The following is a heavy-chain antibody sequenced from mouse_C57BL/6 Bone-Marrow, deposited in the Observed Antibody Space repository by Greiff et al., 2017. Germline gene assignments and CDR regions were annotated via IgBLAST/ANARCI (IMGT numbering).Heavy chain of an antibody. Sequence: EVQLQQSGPVLVKPGASVKMSCKASGYTFTDYYMNWVKQSHGKSLEWIGVINPYNGGTSYNQKFKGQATLTVDKSSSTAYMELNSLTSEDSAVYYCARYYYGSRGDYWGQGTTLTVSS. CDR2: INPYNGGT. D-gene: IGHD1-1*01. CDR1: GYTFTDYY. J-gene: IGHJ2*01. V-gene: IGHV1-19*01. CDR3: ARYYYGSRGDY.